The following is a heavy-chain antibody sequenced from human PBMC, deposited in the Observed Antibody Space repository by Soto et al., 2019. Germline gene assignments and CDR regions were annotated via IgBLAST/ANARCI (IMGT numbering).Heavy chain of an antibody. CDR1: EYSCTSYW. V-gene: IGHV5-51*01. J-gene: IGHJ4*02. CDR2: IYPADSDT. D-gene: IGHD6-13*01. Sequence: PGESLKVSCKGSEYSCTSYWIGWVRQMPGKGLEWMGIIYPADSDTRYSPSFQGQDTISADKSISTAYLQWSSLKASDTAMYYCARQYRSNWYSDYWGQGTLVTVSS. CDR3: ARQYRSNWYSDY.